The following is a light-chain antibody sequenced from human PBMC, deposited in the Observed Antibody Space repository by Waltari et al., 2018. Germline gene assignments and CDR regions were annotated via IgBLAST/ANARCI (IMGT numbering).Light chain of an antibody. CDR2: DVI. V-gene: IGLV2-14*03. CDR1: SSDVGDHNY. J-gene: IGLJ2*01. Sequence: QSALTQIASVAGSPGQSINISCTGTSSDVGDHNYFSWYQQHPGKLPKLLIYDVISRPSGVSTRFSGSKSGNTASLTISGLQAEDEADYYCSAYTRGVVFGGGTQLTVL. CDR3: SAYTRGVV.